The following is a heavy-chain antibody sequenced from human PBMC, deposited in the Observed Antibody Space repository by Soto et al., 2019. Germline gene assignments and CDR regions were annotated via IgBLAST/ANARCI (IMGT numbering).Heavy chain of an antibody. D-gene: IGHD6-19*01. CDR1: GFTFSSYW. CDR2: IKQEGSEK. CDR3: ARDDVAVAGNYYYGMDV. V-gene: IGHV3-7*03. J-gene: IGHJ6*02. Sequence: GGSLRLSCAASGFTFSSYWMSWVRQAPGKGLEWVANIKQEGSEKYYVDSVKGRFTISRDNAKNSLYLQMNSLRAEDTAVYYCARDDVAVAGNYYYGMDVWGQGTTVTVSS.